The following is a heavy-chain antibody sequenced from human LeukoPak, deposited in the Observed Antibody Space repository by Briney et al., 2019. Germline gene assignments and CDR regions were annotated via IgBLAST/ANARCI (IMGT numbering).Heavy chain of an antibody. Sequence: SETLSLTCTVSGGSISSGGYYWSWIRQHPGKGLEWLGYIYYSGSTYYNPSLRGRLTIPVDTSKNQFSLKLSSVSAADTAVYYCARRGGGYGSGSYYVFDYWGQGTLVTVSS. CDR2: IYYSGST. CDR1: GGSISSGGYY. V-gene: IGHV4-31*03. CDR3: ARRGGGYGSGSYYVFDY. J-gene: IGHJ4*02. D-gene: IGHD3-10*01.